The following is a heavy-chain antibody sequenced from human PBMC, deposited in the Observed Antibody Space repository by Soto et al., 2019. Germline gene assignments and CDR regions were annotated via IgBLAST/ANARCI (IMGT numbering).Heavy chain of an antibody. V-gene: IGHV4-61*08. J-gene: IGHJ5*02. D-gene: IGHD2-15*01. CDR1: GGSISSGGYY. CDR2: IYYSGST. CDR3: ARVCSGGSCYPSGYENWFDP. Sequence: SETLSLTCTVSGGSISSGGYYWSWIRQPPGKGLEWIGYIYYSGSTNYNPSLKSRVTISVDTSKNQFSLKLSSVTAADTAVYYCARVCSGGSCYPSGYENWFDPWGQGTLVTVSS.